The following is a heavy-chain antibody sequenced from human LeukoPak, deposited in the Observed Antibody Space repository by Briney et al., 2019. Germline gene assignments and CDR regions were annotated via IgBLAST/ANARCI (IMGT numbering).Heavy chain of an antibody. V-gene: IGHV3-66*01. CDR1: GFTFSNYG. Sequence: GGSLRLSCAASGFTFSNYGMHWVRQAPGKGLEWVSIIYSGGYTDYADSVKGRFTISRDNSKNTLDLQMNSLRAEDTAVYYCARRLEYSGSKGVFDYWGQGTLVTVSS. D-gene: IGHD1-26*01. CDR2: IYSGGYT. J-gene: IGHJ4*02. CDR3: ARRLEYSGSKGVFDY.